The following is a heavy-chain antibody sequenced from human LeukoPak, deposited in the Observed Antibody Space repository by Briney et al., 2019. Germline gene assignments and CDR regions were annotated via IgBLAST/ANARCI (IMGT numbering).Heavy chain of an antibody. V-gene: IGHV3-21*01. CDR1: GFTFSTYT. J-gene: IGHJ4*02. CDR3: AREAGTRYYDSSGEDY. Sequence: GGSLRLSCAASGFTFSTYTINWVRQAPGKGLECVSYISSSGTYIYYADSVKGRFTISRDNAKSSLYLQMNSLRAEDTAVYYCAREAGTRYYDSSGEDYWGQGTLVTVSS. D-gene: IGHD3-22*01. CDR2: ISSSGTYI.